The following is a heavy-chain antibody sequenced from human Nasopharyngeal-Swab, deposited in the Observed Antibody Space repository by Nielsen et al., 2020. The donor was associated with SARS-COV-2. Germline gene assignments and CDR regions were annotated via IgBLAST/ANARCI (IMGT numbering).Heavy chain of an antibody. Sequence: SETLSLTCAVSGGSISSSNWWSWVRQPPGKGLEWIGEIYYSGSTYYNPSLKSRVTISVDTSKNQFSLKLSSVTAADTAVYYCASRYKDSSGYYYWFDPWGQGTLVTVSS. CDR2: IYYSGST. V-gene: IGHV4-4*02. D-gene: IGHD3-22*01. CDR3: ASRYKDSSGYYYWFDP. J-gene: IGHJ5*02. CDR1: GGSISSSNW.